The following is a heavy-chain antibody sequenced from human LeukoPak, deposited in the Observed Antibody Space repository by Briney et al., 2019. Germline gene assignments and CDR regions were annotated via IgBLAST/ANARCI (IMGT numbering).Heavy chain of an antibody. CDR3: ARVHYVISYYYMDV. Sequence: ASVKVSCKASGYTFTSYGISWVRQAPGQGLEWMGWISSYGSNTNYARRLQGRVTMTTDTSTSTAYMELRSLRSDDSAVYYCARVHYVISYYYMDVWGEGTTVTISS. J-gene: IGHJ6*03. CDR1: GYTFTSYG. CDR2: ISSYGSNT. V-gene: IGHV1-18*01. D-gene: IGHD2/OR15-2a*01.